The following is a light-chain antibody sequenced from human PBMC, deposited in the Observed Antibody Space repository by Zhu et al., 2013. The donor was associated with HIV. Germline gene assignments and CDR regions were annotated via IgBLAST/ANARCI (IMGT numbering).Light chain of an antibody. CDR3: QVWDSSSDHYV. Sequence: SYVLTQPPSVSVAPGETASITCEGKSIESISVHWYQQKPGQAPVMVMYDDSVRPSGIPDRFSGSNSGDTATLTISRAEAGDEADYYCQVWDSSSDHYVFTTGTKVTV. J-gene: IGLJ1*01. CDR1: SIESIS. CDR2: DDS. V-gene: IGLV3-21*04.